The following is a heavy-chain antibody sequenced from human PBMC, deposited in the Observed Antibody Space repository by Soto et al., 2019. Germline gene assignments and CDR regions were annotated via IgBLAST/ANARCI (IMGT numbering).Heavy chain of an antibody. D-gene: IGHD5-12*01. CDR2: IYYSGST. Sequence: PSETLSLTCTVSGGSISSSSYYWGWIRQPPGKGLEWIGSIYYSGSTYYNPSLKSRVTISVDTSKNQFSLKLSSVTAADTAVYYCARQWWLRHYYFDYWGQGTLVTVSS. CDR3: ARQWWLRHYYFDY. CDR1: GGSISSSSYY. V-gene: IGHV4-39*01. J-gene: IGHJ4*02.